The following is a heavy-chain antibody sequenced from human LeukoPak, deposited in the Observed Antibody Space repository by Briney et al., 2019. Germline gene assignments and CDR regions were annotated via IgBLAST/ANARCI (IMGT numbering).Heavy chain of an antibody. CDR1: AFTFSDYW. Sequence: GGSLRLSCAASAFTFSDYWMVWVRQAPGKGLEWVANIKQDGTEKYYVDSVRGRFTISRDNAENSLFLQMNSLRAEDTAVYYCARKAVPASFFDYWGLGTLLTVSS. V-gene: IGHV3-7*01. J-gene: IGHJ4*02. CDR2: IKQDGTEK. D-gene: IGHD6-19*01. CDR3: ARKAVPASFFDY.